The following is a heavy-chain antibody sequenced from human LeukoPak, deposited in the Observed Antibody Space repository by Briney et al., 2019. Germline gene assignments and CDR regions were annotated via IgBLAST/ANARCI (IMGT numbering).Heavy chain of an antibody. J-gene: IGHJ4*02. CDR1: GFTLSSYA. D-gene: IGHD6-13*01. CDR3: VRESLLFLAVDGPFDY. Sequence: GGSLRLSCTGSGFTLSSYAVHWVRQAPGKGLEWVAVMLFDGTNKRYAESVKGRFTVSRDNSKNSVYLQMNSLRLDDTAIYYCVRESLLFLAVDGPFDYWGQGTLVTVSS. CDR2: MLFDGTNK. V-gene: IGHV3-30-3*01.